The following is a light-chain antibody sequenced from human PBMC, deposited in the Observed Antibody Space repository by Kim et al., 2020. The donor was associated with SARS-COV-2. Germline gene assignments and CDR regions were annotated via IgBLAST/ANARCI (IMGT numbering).Light chain of an antibody. Sequence: PPGESATLSCRASQSVGRNIAWYQQNPGQAPRLVIYGASTRATGVPARFSGSGYGTEFTLTISSLQSEDFAVYYCQQYNNWPPLTFGPGTKVDIK. CDR3: QQYNNWPPLT. V-gene: IGKV3-15*01. CDR2: GAS. J-gene: IGKJ3*01. CDR1: QSVGRN.